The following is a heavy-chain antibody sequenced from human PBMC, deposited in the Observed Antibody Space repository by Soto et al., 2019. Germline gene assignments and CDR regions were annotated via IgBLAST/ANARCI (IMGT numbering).Heavy chain of an antibody. CDR3: ASSVTIFGYETRPGNDY. Sequence: GGSLRLSCAASGITVSSYYMSWVRQAPGKGLEWVSAIYSGGTIHYADSVKGRFTISRDNSKNTLYLQMNSLRAEDTAVYYCASSVTIFGYETRPGNDYWGQGTLVTVSS. D-gene: IGHD3-3*01. V-gene: IGHV3-53*01. CDR2: IYSGGTI. CDR1: GITVSSYY. J-gene: IGHJ4*02.